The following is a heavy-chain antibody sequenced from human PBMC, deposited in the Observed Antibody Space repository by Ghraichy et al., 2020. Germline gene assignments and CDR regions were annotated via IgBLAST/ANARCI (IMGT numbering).Heavy chain of an antibody. V-gene: IGHV3-30*04. CDR3: ARGEYYYDSSGYYRGDAFDI. J-gene: IGHJ3*02. CDR2: ISYDGSNK. Sequence: GGSLRLSCAASGFTFSSYAMHWVRQAPGKGLEWVAVISYDGSNKYYADSVKGRFTISRDNSKNTLYLQMNSLRAEDTAVYYCARGEYYYDSSGYYRGDAFDIWGQGTMVTVSS. CDR1: GFTFSSYA. D-gene: IGHD3-22*01.